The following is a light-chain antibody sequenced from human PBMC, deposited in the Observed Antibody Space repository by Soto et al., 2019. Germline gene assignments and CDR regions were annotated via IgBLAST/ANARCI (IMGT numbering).Light chain of an antibody. V-gene: IGLV2-11*01. CDR1: SSDVGAYNY. CDR2: AVS. CDR3: CSYAGSYTWV. J-gene: IGLJ3*02. Sequence: QSALTQPRSVSGSPGQSVTISCTGTSSDVGAYNYVSWYQQHPGKAPKLMIFAVSKWPSGVPDRFSGSKSDNTASLTISGLQAEDEADYYCCSYAGSYTWVFGGGTKLTVL.